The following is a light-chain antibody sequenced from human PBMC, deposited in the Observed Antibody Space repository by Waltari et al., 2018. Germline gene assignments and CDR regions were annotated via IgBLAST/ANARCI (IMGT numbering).Light chain of an antibody. V-gene: IGKV1-39*01. J-gene: IGKJ1*01. Sequence: DIQLTQSPPSLSASVGDSVTVTCRSSQRISTYLSWYQHKPGKAPKLLIFAASSLHTGVPLRFSASGSGTEFTLTITNLQPEDLATYYCQQSYSTLRTFGQGTKVEL. CDR3: QQSYSTLRT. CDR2: AAS. CDR1: QRISTY.